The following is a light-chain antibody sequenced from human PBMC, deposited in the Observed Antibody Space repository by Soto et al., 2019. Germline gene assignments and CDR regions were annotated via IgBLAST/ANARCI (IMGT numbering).Light chain of an antibody. CDR2: KVS. Sequence: DIQMTQSPSTLSASVGDRVTITCRASQRTSGWLAWYQQKPGKAPKLLMYKVSTLESGVPSRFSGSGSETDFTLTISSLQPDDFATYYCQKYNSLYTFGQGTRLEIK. CDR1: QRTSGW. J-gene: IGKJ5*01. V-gene: IGKV1-5*03. CDR3: QKYNSLYT.